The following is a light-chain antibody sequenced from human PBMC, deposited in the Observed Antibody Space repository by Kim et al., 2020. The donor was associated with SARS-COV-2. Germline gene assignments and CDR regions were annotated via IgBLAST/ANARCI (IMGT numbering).Light chain of an antibody. CDR2: DAT. J-gene: IGKJ1*01. CDR3: KQSNDWPPLT. CDR1: QTINNK. Sequence: SPVERATLSCRASQTINNKLVWYQHNPGQAPRLLIYDATTRATGVPARFIGSGSETDFTLTISSLQSEDFAVYYCKQSNDWPPLTFGQGTKVDIK. V-gene: IGKV3-15*01.